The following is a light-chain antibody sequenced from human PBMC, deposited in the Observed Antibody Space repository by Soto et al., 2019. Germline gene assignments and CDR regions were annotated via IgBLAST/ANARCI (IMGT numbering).Light chain of an antibody. CDR1: SSNIGNNY. Sequence: QAVVTQPRSVSAAPGQKVTISCSGSSSNIGNNYVSWYQQLPGTAPKLLIYDNNKRPSGIPDRFSGSKSGTSATLGITGLQTGDEADYYCGTWDSSLSAGGVFGGGTQLTVL. CDR2: DNN. J-gene: IGLJ2*01. CDR3: GTWDSSLSAGGV. V-gene: IGLV1-51*01.